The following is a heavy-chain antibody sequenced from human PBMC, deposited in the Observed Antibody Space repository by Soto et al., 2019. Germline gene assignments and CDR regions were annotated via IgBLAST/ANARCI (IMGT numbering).Heavy chain of an antibody. J-gene: IGHJ5*02. CDR2: INHSGST. D-gene: IGHD5-12*01. CDR1: SGSFSRYY. Sequence: PSETLSLTCDVYSGSFSRYYWNWIRQPPGKGLVWLGEINHSGSTNYNPSLESRVTISLDTSKTQFSLKLTSVTAADTAVYYCARGEGRLVGTWFDPWGQGTLVTVSS. V-gene: IGHV4-34*01. CDR3: ARGEGRLVGTWFDP.